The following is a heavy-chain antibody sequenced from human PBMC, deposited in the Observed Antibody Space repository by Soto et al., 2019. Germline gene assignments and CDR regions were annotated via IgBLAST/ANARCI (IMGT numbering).Heavy chain of an antibody. CDR1: GYIITADS. CDR2: IKAGHGYT. J-gene: IGHJ4*02. V-gene: IGHV1-3*01. D-gene: IGHD3-3*01. Sequence: QVQLVQSGTAVRKPGASVNVSCKASGYIITADSIHWLRQAPGQRPEWVGWIKAGHGYTKYSKRLHDRVTISRDTSANTAYRELTSLRSEDTAVYYGARGERNHDFWSCYFGSFDSWGQGTLVNVSS. CDR3: ARGERNHDFWSCYFGSFDS.